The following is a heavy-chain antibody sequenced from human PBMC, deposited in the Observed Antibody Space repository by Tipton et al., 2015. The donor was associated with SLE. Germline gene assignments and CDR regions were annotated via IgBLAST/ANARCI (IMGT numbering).Heavy chain of an antibody. D-gene: IGHD5-12*01. V-gene: IGHV4-59*11. Sequence: TLSLTCTVSGDSITNHYWTWIRQPPGKGLEWIGYISNTGSTNYNPSLKSRLIISIDTSKNQFSLKLSSVSAADTAVYYCAGYSGYVMRRRFDPWGQGILVTVSS. CDR2: ISNTGST. CDR3: AGYSGYVMRRRFDP. CDR1: GDSITNHY. J-gene: IGHJ5*02.